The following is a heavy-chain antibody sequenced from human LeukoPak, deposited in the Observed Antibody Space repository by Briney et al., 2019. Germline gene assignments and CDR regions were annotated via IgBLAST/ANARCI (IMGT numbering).Heavy chain of an antibody. D-gene: IGHD2/OR15-2a*01. Sequence: GGTLRLSCAASGFTFSSYGMSWVRQAPGKGLEWVSAISGSGGSTYYADSVKGRFTISRDNSKNTLYLQMNSLRAEDTAVYYCAKGPAFQLGYWGQGTLVTVSS. CDR3: AKGPAFQLGY. J-gene: IGHJ4*02. V-gene: IGHV3-23*01. CDR2: ISGSGGST. CDR1: GFTFSSYG.